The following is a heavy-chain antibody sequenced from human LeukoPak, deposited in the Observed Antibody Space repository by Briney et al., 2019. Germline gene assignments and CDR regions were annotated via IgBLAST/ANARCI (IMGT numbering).Heavy chain of an antibody. Sequence: PGGSLRLSCAASGFTFSAYSMNWVRHTPGRGLEWVANINGRGITIHYADSFRGRFSISRDNTKNSLNLQMNNLRAEDTGLYYCARDQPSVGGGFDSWGRGTLVIVSS. CDR3: ARDQPSVGGGFDS. J-gene: IGHJ4*02. CDR2: INGRGITI. V-gene: IGHV3-48*04. D-gene: IGHD2-15*01. CDR1: GFTFSAYS.